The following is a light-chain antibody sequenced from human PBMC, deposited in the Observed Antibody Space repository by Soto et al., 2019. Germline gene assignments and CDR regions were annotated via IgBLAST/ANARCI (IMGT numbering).Light chain of an antibody. CDR1: QSISNY. V-gene: IGKV1-39*01. CDR2: AAS. Sequence: DIQMTQSPSSLSASVGDRVTITCRASQSISNYLNWYQQKPGKAPQFLIYAASNLQSGVPSRFSGSGSGTDFTLTISSLQPEDFATYYCQQSYRAPLTFGGGTKVEIK. CDR3: QQSYRAPLT. J-gene: IGKJ4*01.